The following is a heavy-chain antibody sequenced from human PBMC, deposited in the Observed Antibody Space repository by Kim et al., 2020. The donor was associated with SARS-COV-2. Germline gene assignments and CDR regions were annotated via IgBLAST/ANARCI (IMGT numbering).Heavy chain of an antibody. Sequence: YVDSVKGRFTISRDNAKNSLYLQMNSLRAEDTAVYYCATTYYDILTGHPPWGQGTLVTVSS. V-gene: IGHV3-7*01. D-gene: IGHD3-9*01. CDR3: ATTYYDILTGHPP. J-gene: IGHJ5*02.